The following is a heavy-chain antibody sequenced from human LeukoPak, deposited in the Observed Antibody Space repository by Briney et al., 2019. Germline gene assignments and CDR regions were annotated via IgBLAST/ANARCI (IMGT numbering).Heavy chain of an antibody. V-gene: IGHV3-23*01. Sequence: MXXXRQAPGXGLEWASYISSSGSTIYYADSVKGRFTISRDNSKNTLYLQMNSLRAEDTAVYYCAKATYYYDSSGYYTPPGFDYWGQGTLVTVSS. D-gene: IGHD3-22*01. J-gene: IGHJ4*02. CDR2: ISSSGSTI. CDR3: AKATYYYDSSGYYTPPGFDY.